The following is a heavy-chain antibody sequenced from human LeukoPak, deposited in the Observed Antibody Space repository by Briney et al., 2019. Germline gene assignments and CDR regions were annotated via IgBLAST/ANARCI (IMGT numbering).Heavy chain of an antibody. D-gene: IGHD4-11*01. CDR1: GFSFSTYT. CDR2: IYGGGSGET. J-gene: IGHJ3*02. CDR3: AKDRVPDSIWSFDT. V-gene: IGHV3-23*01. Sequence: GGSLRLSCVGSGFSFSTYTMNWVRQAPGKGLEWVSGIYGGGSGETFYADSVKGRFTISGDNSKNTLYLQMDSLRAEDTAIYFCAKDRVPDSIWSFDTWGQGTMVTVSS.